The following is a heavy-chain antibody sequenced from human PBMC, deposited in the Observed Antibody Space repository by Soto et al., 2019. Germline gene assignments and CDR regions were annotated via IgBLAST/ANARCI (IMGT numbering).Heavy chain of an antibody. CDR2: INHLETT. CDR3: ARGGGFVSFDY. D-gene: IGHD3-10*01. V-gene: IGHV4-30-2*01. Sequence: QLQLHMSGSGLVKPSQTLSLTCTVSGASITYGAYSWSWIRQTPGKGLEWIGYINHLETTFYNPSFESRLTLSIDRTKNQFSLNLKSLSAADRAVYCCARGGGFVSFDYWGQGILVTVSS. J-gene: IGHJ4*02. CDR1: GASITYGAYS.